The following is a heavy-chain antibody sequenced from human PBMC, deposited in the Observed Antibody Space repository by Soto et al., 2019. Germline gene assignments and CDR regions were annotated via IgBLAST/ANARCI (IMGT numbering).Heavy chain of an antibody. V-gene: IGHV6-1*01. Sequence: SQTLSLTCAISGDSVSSNSAAWNWIRQSPSRGLEWLGRTYYRSKWYNDYALSVKSRITINPDTSENQFSLQLNSVTPEDTAVYYCARGGGSSWYYYYYGMDVWGQGTTVTVSS. D-gene: IGHD6-13*01. CDR3: ARGGGSSWYYYYYGMDV. CDR2: TYYRSKWYN. J-gene: IGHJ6*02. CDR1: GDSVSSNSAA.